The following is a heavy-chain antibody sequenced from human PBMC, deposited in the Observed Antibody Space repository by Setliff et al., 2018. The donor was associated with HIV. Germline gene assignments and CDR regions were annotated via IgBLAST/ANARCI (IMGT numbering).Heavy chain of an antibody. CDR2: MLSSGTA. V-gene: IGHV4-39*02. J-gene: IGHJ5*02. D-gene: IGHD4-17*01. CDR3: AKGEDYGDYNNWFDP. CDR1: GGSVMSDHSS. Sequence: SETLSLTCTVSGGSVMSDHSSWGWIRQPPGKGLEWIGTMLSSGTAYYNPSLKSRVIISVDTSKNHFSLKLGSVTAADTSVYYCAKGEDYGDYNNWFDPWGQGILVTVSS.